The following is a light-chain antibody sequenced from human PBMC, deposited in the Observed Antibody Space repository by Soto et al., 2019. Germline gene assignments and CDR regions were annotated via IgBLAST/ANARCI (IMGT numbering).Light chain of an antibody. Sequence: EIVLTQSPGTLSLSPGERATLSCRASQSLSGNYLAWYQQKPGQAPRLLIFGVSSRATGVPARFSGSGSGTEFTLTISSLQSEDFAVYYCQQYNNWPPWTFGQGTKVDIK. CDR3: QQYNNWPPWT. J-gene: IGKJ1*01. CDR1: QSLSGN. CDR2: GVS. V-gene: IGKV3-15*01.